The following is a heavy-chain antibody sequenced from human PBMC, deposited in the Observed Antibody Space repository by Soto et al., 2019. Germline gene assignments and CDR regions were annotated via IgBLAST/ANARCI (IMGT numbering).Heavy chain of an antibody. CDR1: GFTFSSYA. CDR2: ISYDGSNK. V-gene: IGHV3-30-3*01. Sequence: QVQLVESGGGVVQPGRSLRLSCAASGFTFSSYAMHWVRQAPGKGLEWVAVISYDGSNKYYADSVKGRFTISRDNSKNTLYLQMNSLSAEDTAVYYCAREDYYYGMDVWGQGTTVTVSS. CDR3: AREDYYYGMDV. J-gene: IGHJ6*02.